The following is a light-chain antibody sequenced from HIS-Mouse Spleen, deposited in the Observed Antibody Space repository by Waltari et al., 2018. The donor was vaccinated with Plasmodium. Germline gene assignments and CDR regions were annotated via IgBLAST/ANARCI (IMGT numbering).Light chain of an antibody. V-gene: IGLV6-57*02. J-gene: IGLJ3*02. CDR1: SGSIASNY. CDR2: EDN. Sequence: NFMLTQPHSVSESPGKTVTISCTGSSGSIASNYVQWYQQRPGSAPTTVIYEDNQRPSWVPDRFSGSSDSASNSASLTISGLKTEDEADYYCQSYDSSNHEVFGGGTKLTVL. CDR3: QSYDSSNHEV.